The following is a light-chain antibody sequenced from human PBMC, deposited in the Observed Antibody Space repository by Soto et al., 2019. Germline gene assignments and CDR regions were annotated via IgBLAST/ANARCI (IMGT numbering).Light chain of an antibody. CDR1: KSDIGVYDF. J-gene: IGLJ1*01. CDR2: EVV. Sequence: QSAGSQPPSASGSPGQAFTISCAGTKSDIGVYDFVSWYQHHPGKAPRLIIYEVVQRPSGVPDRFSGSRYGNTASLTVSGLQAADEADYFCKSYAGSNTYVFGSGTEVTVL. CDR3: KSYAGSNTYV. V-gene: IGLV2-8*01.